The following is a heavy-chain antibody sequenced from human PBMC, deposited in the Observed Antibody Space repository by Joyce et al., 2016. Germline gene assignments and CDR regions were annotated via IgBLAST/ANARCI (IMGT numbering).Heavy chain of an antibody. Sequence: EVQLVESRGGLVQPGGSLRLSCAASGFTFSNSDMTWVRRAPGKGLEWVSSISPTSGTIFYADSVKGRFTVSRDNAKNSLYLQMNTLRDEDTAVYYCARDSSRGYAYWGQGTLVTVSS. V-gene: IGHV3-48*02. D-gene: IGHD5-18*01. CDR2: ISPTSGTI. CDR1: GFTFSNSD. CDR3: ARDSSRGYAY. J-gene: IGHJ4*02.